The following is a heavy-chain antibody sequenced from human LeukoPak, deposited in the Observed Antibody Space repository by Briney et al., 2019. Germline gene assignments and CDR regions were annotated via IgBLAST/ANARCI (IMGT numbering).Heavy chain of an antibody. CDR3: AKESPTYSYGLLHFDY. J-gene: IGHJ4*02. V-gene: IGHV3-7*01. D-gene: IGHD5-18*01. CDR2: IKQDGSEK. CDR1: GFTFSSYW. Sequence: GGSLRLSCAVSGFTFSSYWMSWVRQAPGKGLEWVANIKQDGSEKYYVDSVKGRFTISRDNAKNSLYLQMNSLRAEDTAVYYCAKESPTYSYGLLHFDYWGQGTLVTVSS.